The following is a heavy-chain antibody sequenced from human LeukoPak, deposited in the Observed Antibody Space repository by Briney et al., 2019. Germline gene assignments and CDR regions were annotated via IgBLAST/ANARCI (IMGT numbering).Heavy chain of an antibody. D-gene: IGHD6-13*01. J-gene: IGHJ4*02. V-gene: IGHV3-23*01. CDR2: ITGSGGST. CDR1: GYTFSSYA. Sequence: GGSLRLSCAASGYTFSSYAMSWVRQAPGKGLEWVSTITGSGGSTYYADSVKGRFTISTDNSKNTLYLQMNSLRAEDTAVYYCAKPPPDSSSWLFDYWGQGTLVTVSS. CDR3: AKPPPDSSSWLFDY.